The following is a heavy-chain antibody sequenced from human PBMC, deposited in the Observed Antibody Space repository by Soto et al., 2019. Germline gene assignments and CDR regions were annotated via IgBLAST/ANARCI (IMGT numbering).Heavy chain of an antibody. J-gene: IGHJ3*02. D-gene: IGHD2-2*01. Sequence: AGSLRLSCAASGFTFSSYAMSWVRQAPGKGLEWVSAISGSGGSTYYADSVKGRFTISRDNSKNTLYLQMNSLRAEDTAVYYCAKKTGYCSRAMWYGGYDAFDNGGHGTMVADSS. CDR2: ISGSGGST. V-gene: IGHV3-23*01. CDR1: GFTFSSYA. CDR3: AKKTGYCSRAMWYGGYDAFDN.